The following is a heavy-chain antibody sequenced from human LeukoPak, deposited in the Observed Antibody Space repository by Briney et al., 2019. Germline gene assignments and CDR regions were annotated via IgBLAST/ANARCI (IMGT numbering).Heavy chain of an antibody. Sequence: GASVKVSCKASGYTFTSYGISWVRQAPGQGLEWMGWISAYNGNTNYAQKLQGRVTMTTDTSTSTAYMELRSLRSDDTAVYYCARVRDSSSFLQPPFDYWGQGTLVTVSS. D-gene: IGHD6-13*01. CDR2: ISAYNGNT. J-gene: IGHJ4*02. CDR3: ARVRDSSSFLQPPFDY. CDR1: GYTFTSYG. V-gene: IGHV1-18*01.